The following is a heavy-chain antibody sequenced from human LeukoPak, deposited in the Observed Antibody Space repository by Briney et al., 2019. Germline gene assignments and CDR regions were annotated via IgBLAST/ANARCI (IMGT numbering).Heavy chain of an antibody. Sequence: GGSLRLSCAASGFTFSSYGMHWVRQAPGKGLEWVAVISYDGSNKYYADSVKGRFTISRDNSKNTLYLQMNSLRAEDTAVYYCAKDYDDIVVVVAGYYYYYGMDVWGQGITVTVSS. CDR2: ISYDGSNK. CDR1: GFTFSSYG. D-gene: IGHD2-15*01. V-gene: IGHV3-30*18. J-gene: IGHJ6*02. CDR3: AKDYDDIVVVVAGYYYYYGMDV.